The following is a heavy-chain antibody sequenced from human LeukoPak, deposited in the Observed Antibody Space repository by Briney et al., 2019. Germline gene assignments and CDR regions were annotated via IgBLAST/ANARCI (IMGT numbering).Heavy chain of an antibody. D-gene: IGHD2-2*02. J-gene: IGHJ6*02. Sequence: ASVKVSCKASGYTFTSYGISWVRQAPGQGLEWMGWISAYNGNTNYAQKLQGRVTMTTDTSTSTAYMELRSLRSDDTAVYYCARDIGYCSSTSCYIPAYYYYGMDVWGQGTTITVSS. CDR2: ISAYNGNT. V-gene: IGHV1-18*01. CDR1: GYTFTSYG. CDR3: ARDIGYCSSTSCYIPAYYYYGMDV.